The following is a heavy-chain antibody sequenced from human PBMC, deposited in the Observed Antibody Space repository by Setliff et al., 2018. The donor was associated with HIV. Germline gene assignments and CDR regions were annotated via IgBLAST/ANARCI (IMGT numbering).Heavy chain of an antibody. V-gene: IGHV3-43D*04. Sequence: LRLSCAASGFTFDEHAMHWVRQAPGKGLEWVSLISWDGRTTYYADSVEGRFTISRDNSRNSMYLQMSSLRAEDTALYYCAKDAAITATSSYFDYWGQGTLVTVSS. CDR1: GFTFDEHA. J-gene: IGHJ4*02. CDR3: AKDAAITATSSYFDY. CDR2: ISWDGRTT. D-gene: IGHD1-20*01.